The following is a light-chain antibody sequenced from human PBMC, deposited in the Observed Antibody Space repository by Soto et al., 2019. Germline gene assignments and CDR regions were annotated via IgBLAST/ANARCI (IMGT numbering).Light chain of an antibody. CDR2: DVR. CDR1: SSDVGAYNY. CDR3: SSYTSSSSVV. J-gene: IGLJ2*01. Sequence: QSALTQPASVSGSPGQSIAISCTGTSSDVGAYNYVSWYQQHPGKAPKLLIRDVRNRPPGVSNRFSGSKSGNKASLTISGLQAEDEADYYCSSYTSSSSVVFGGGTKLTVL. V-gene: IGLV2-14*03.